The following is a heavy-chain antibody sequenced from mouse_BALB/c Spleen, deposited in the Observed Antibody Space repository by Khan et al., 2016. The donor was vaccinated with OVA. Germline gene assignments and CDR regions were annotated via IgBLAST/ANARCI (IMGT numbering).Heavy chain of an antibody. CDR2: IWAGGST. D-gene: IGHD1-3*01. J-gene: IGHJ2*01. V-gene: IGHV2-9*02. Sequence: QVQLKESGPGLVAPSQSLSITCTVSGFSLTSYGVHWVRQPPGKGLEWLGVIWAGGSTNYNSALMSRLSISKDNYQSQVFVKMNILQTDDTAMYYCARLEDIWGQGTTLTVSS. CDR1: GFSLTSYG. CDR3: ARLEDI.